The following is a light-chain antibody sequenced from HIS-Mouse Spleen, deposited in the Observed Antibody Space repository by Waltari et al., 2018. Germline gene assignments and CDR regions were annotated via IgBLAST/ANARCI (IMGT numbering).Light chain of an antibody. CDR2: DVS. CDR3: SSYTSSSTLV. J-gene: IGLJ3*02. V-gene: IGLV2-14*03. Sequence: QSALTQPASVSGSPGQSIPISCPGTASDVGGYNYVSWYQQHPGKAPKLIIYDVSNRPSGVSNRFSGSKSGNTASLTISGLQAEDEADYYCSSYTSSSTLVFGGGTKLTVL. CDR1: ASDVGGYNY.